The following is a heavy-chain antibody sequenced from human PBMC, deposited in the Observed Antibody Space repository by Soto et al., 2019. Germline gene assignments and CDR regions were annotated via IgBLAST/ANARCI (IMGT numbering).Heavy chain of an antibody. V-gene: IGHV4-39*01. CDR3: ASIVVVVAASWFDP. CDR2: IYYSGST. J-gene: IGHJ5*02. CDR1: GGSISSSSYY. Sequence: SETLSLTCTVSGGSISSSSYYWGWIRQPPGKGLEWIGSIYYSGSTYYNPSLKSRVTISVDTSKNQFSLKLSSVTAADTAVYYCASIVVVVAASWFDPWGQGTLVTVSS. D-gene: IGHD2-15*01.